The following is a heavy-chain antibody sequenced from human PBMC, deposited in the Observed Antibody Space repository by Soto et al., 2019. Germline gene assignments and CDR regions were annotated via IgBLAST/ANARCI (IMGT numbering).Heavy chain of an antibody. CDR3: AITPPPRYSSSWYTYIDY. D-gene: IGHD6-13*01. CDR2: INHSGST. J-gene: IGHJ4*02. Sequence: PSETLSLTCAVYGGSFSGYYWSWIRQPPGKGLEWIGEINHSGSTNYNPSLKSRVTISVDTSKNQFSLKLSSVTAADTAVYYCAITPPPRYSSSWYTYIDYWGQGTLVTVSS. V-gene: IGHV4-34*01. CDR1: GGSFSGYY.